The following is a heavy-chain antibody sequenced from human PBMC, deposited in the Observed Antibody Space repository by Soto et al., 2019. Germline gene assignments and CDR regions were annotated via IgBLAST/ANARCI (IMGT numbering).Heavy chain of an antibody. Sequence: PGGSLRLSCAASGFTFSSYWMHWVRQAPGKGLVWVSRINSDGSGTSYADSVKGRFTISRDNAKNTLYLQMNSLRAEDTAVYYCARDSRRYSSGWFYYYYGMDVWGQGTTVTVSS. V-gene: IGHV3-74*01. CDR3: ARDSRRYSSGWFYYYYGMDV. D-gene: IGHD6-19*01. CDR1: GFTFSSYW. CDR2: INSDGSGT. J-gene: IGHJ6*02.